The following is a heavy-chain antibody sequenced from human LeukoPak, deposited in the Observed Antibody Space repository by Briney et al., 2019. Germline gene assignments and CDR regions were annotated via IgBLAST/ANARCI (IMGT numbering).Heavy chain of an antibody. J-gene: IGHJ3*02. CDR2: INHSGST. Sequence: PSETLSLTCAVYGGSFSGYYWSWIRQPPGKGLEWIGEINHSGSTNYNPSLKSRVTISVDTSKNQFSLKLSSVTAADTAVYYCARCRGYDYGAFDIWGQGTMVTVSS. V-gene: IGHV4-34*01. D-gene: IGHD5-12*01. CDR1: GGSFSGYY. CDR3: ARCRGYDYGAFDI.